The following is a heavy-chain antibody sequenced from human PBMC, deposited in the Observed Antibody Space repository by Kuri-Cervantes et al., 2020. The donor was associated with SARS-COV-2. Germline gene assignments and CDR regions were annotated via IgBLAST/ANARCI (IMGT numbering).Heavy chain of an antibody. CDR3: ARWPSWSGSIDY. J-gene: IGHJ4*02. D-gene: IGHD3-3*01. Sequence: GSLRLSCTVSGGSISSYYWGWIRQPPGKGLEWIGYIYYSGSTNHNPSLKSRVTISVDTSKNQFSLKLSSVTAADTAVYYCARWPSWSGSIDYWGQGTLVTVSS. CDR2: IYYSGST. V-gene: IGHV4-59*01. CDR1: GGSISSYY.